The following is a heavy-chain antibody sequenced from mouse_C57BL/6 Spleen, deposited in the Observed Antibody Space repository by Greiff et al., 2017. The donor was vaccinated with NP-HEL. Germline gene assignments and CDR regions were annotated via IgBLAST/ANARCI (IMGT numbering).Heavy chain of an antibody. Sequence: QVQLQQPGAELVKPGASVKLSCKASGYTFTSYWMQWVKQRPGQGLEWIGEIDPSDSYTNYNQKFKGKATLTVDTPSSTAYMQLSSLTSEDSAVYYCARFYGSYFDYWGQGTTLTVSS. V-gene: IGHV1-50*01. CDR3: ARFYGSYFDY. D-gene: IGHD1-1*01. CDR1: GYTFTSYW. J-gene: IGHJ2*01. CDR2: IDPSDSYT.